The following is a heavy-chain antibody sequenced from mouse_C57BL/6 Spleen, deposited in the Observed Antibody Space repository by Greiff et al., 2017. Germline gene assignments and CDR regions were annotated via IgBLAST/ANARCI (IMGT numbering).Heavy chain of an antibody. CDR1: GYTFTEYT. CDR3: ARREVYYSNYWYFDV. Sequence: QVQLQQSGAELVKPGASVKLSCKASGYTFTEYTIHWVKQRSGQGLEWIGWFYPGSGSIKYNEKFKDKATLTADKSSSTVCMDLSRLTSEDSAVYFCARREVYYSNYWYFDVWGTGTTVTVSS. D-gene: IGHD2-5*01. J-gene: IGHJ1*03. CDR2: FYPGSGSI. V-gene: IGHV1-62-2*01.